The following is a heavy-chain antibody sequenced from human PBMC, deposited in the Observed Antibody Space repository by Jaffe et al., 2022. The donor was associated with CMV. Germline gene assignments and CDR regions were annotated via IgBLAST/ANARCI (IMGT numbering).Heavy chain of an antibody. Sequence: QVQLQESGPGLVKPSETLSLTCTVSGGSVSSGSYYWSWIRQPPGKGLEWIGYIYYSGSTNYNPSLKSRVTISVDTSKNQFSLKLSSVTAADTAVYYCARAGTYSSSWYGRPWDYYYGMDVWGQGTTVTVSS. CDR1: GGSVSSGSYY. CDR3: ARAGTYSSSWYGRPWDYYYGMDV. CDR2: IYYSGST. V-gene: IGHV4-61*01. D-gene: IGHD6-13*01. J-gene: IGHJ6*02.